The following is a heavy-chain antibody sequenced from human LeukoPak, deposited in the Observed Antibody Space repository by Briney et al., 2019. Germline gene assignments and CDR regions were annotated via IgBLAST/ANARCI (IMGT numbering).Heavy chain of an antibody. V-gene: IGHV5-51*01. CDR2: IYPGDSDT. D-gene: IGHD3-10*01. CDR3: ARFGYYYGSGSRVDY. J-gene: IGHJ4*02. CDR1: GYSFAIYW. Sequence: GESLKICGQDSGYSFAIYWIGWVRQMPGKGLEWMGIIYPGDSDTRYSPSFQGQVTISADKSISTAYLQWSSLKASDTAMYYCARFGYYYGSGSRVDYWGQGTLVTVSS.